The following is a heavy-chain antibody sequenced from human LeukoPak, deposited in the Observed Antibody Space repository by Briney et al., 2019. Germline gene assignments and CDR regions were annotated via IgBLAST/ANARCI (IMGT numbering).Heavy chain of an antibody. D-gene: IGHD6-13*01. CDR3: ARGGSSSWYDAYYYYYGMDV. J-gene: IGHJ6*02. CDR2: IYYSGST. CDR1: GGPISSYY. Sequence: PSETLSLTCTVSGGPISSYYWSWIRQPPGKGLEWIGYIYYSGSTNYNPSLKSRVTISVDTSKNQFSLKLSSATAADTAVYYCARGGSSSWYDAYYYYYGMDVWGQGTTVTVSS. V-gene: IGHV4-59*01.